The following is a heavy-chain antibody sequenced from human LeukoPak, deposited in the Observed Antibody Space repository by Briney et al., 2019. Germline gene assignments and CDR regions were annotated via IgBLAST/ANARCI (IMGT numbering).Heavy chain of an antibody. D-gene: IGHD6-13*01. CDR1: GGTFSSYT. CDR2: IIPILGIA. CDR3: ARGLVAAAALFDY. J-gene: IGHJ4*02. Sequence: SVKVSCKASGGTFSSYTISWVRQAPGQGLEWMGRIIPILGIANYAQKFQGRVTITADESTSTAYMELSSLRSEDTAVYYCARGLVAAAALFDYWGQGTLVTVSS. V-gene: IGHV1-69*02.